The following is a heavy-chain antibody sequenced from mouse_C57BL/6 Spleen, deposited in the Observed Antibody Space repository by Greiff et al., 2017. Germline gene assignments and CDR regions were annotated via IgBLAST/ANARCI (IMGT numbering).Heavy chain of an antibody. CDR3: AREGSNYPYYAMDY. Sequence: VQLQQPGAELVRPGSSVKLSCKASGYTFTSYWMDWVKQRPGQGLEWIGNIYPSDSETHYNQKFKDKATLTVDKSSSTAYMQLSSLTSEDSAVYYCAREGSNYPYYAMDYWGQGTSVTVSS. J-gene: IGHJ4*01. D-gene: IGHD2-5*01. CDR1: GYTFTSYW. V-gene: IGHV1-61*01. CDR2: IYPSDSET.